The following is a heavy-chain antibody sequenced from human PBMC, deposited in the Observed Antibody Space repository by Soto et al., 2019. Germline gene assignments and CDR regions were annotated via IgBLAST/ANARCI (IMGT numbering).Heavy chain of an antibody. CDR2: ITPDGTEQ. CDR1: GFTFNTYA. D-gene: IGHD1-26*01. V-gene: IGHV3-30*18. CDR3: AKRGILGAQGMAYFDL. Sequence: QVQLMESGGGVVQPGRSLRLSCAASGFTFNTYAMHWVRQAPGKGLEWVAVITPDGTEQYYADSVMGRFTISRDNSKNTLYLQMNSLGLEDMSIYHCAKRGILGAQGMAYFDLWGRGTLVTVSS. J-gene: IGHJ2*01.